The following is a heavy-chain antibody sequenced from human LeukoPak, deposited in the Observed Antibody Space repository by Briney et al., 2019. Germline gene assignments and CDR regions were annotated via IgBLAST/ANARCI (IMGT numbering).Heavy chain of an antibody. V-gene: IGHV3-7*01. CDR2: IKQDGSEK. D-gene: IGHD1-26*01. Sequence: PGGSLRLPCTASGFTFSTYWMSWVRQAPGKGLEWVANIKQDGSEKKYVDSVKGRFTISRDNAKNSLYLQMNSLRAEDTAVYYCARDHVVGANDYWGRGTLVTVSS. J-gene: IGHJ4*02. CDR1: GFTFSTYW. CDR3: ARDHVVGANDY.